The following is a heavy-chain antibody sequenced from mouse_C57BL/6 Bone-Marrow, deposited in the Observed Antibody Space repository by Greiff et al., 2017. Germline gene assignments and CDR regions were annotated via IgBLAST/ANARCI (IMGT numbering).Heavy chain of an antibody. CDR2: INPGSGGT. J-gene: IGHJ4*01. CDR1: GYAFTNYL. CDR3: ARWAGLRRAMYY. D-gene: IGHD2-2*01. V-gene: IGHV1-54*01. Sequence: VQLQQSGAELVRPGTSVKVSCKASGYAFTNYLIEWVKQRPGQGLEWIGVINPGSGGTNYNEKFKGKATLTADKSSSTAYMQLSSLTSEDSAVYFCARWAGLRRAMYYWGQGTSVTVSS.